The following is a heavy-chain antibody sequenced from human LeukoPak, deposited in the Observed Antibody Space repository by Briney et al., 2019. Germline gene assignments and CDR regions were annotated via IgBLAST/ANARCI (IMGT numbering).Heavy chain of an antibody. J-gene: IGHJ4*02. D-gene: IGHD6-19*01. Sequence: PGGSLRPSCAASGFTFSSSGMHWVRQAPGKGLDWVAVIWYDGSNKYYSNSVKGRFTISRDNSKNMLYLKMNSLRAEDTAVYYCVMVSGGYEIDYWGQGTLVTVSS. CDR3: VMVSGGYEIDY. CDR2: IWYDGSNK. V-gene: IGHV3-33*01. CDR1: GFTFSSSG.